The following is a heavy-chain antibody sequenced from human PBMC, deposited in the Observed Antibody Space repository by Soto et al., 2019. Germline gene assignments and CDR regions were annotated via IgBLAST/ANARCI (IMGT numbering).Heavy chain of an antibody. D-gene: IGHD6-13*01. J-gene: IGHJ4*02. CDR2: IYRSGST. V-gene: IGHV4-4*02. CDR1: GGSISTSNL. Sequence: PSETLSLTCAVSGGSISTSNLWTWVRQPPGKGLEWIGEIYRSGSTNYNPSLKSRVTISVDKSKNQFSLKLNSVTAADTAVYYCARSPRSIAAGGIDYWGQGFLVTVSS. CDR3: ARSPRSIAAGGIDY.